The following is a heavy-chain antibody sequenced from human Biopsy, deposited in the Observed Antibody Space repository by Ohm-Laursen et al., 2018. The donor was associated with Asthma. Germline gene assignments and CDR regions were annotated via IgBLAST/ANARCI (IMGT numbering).Heavy chain of an antibody. J-gene: IGHJ6*02. CDR2: IYYSGST. CDR3: ARSDRGSMDV. CDR1: YGSITSGGYY. D-gene: IGHD2-15*01. Sequence: TLSLTCTVSYGSITSGGYYWSWIRQHPGKGLEWIGYIYYSGSTYYNPSLKSRVTISVDTSKNQFSLKLSSVTAADTAVYYCARSDRGSMDVWGQGTTVTVSS. V-gene: IGHV4-31*03.